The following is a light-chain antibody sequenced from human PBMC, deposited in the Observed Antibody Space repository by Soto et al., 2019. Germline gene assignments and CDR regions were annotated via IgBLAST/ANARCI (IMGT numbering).Light chain of an antibody. CDR2: RAS. CDR3: QQYGSSPLT. J-gene: IGKJ4*01. V-gene: IGKV3-20*01. CDR1: QSVSSNY. Sequence: EIVLTQSPGTLSLSPGERATLSCRASQSVSSNYVAWYQQKPGQTPKVLIYRASGRATGIPDRFSGSGSGTDFTLTISRLEPEDFAMYYCQQYGSSPLTFGGGTKVDIK.